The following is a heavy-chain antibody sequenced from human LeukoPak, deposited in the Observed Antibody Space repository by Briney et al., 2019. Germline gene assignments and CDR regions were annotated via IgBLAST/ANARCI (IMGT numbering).Heavy chain of an antibody. Sequence: PGGSLRLSCAASGFTFDDYGMSWVRQAPGKGLEWVSGINWNGGSTGYADSVKGRFTISRDNAKNSLYLQMNSLRAEDTAVYYCARDQGRYCSGGSCSLFDYWGQGTLVTVSS. V-gene: IGHV3-20*04. CDR3: ARDQGRYCSGGSCSLFDY. CDR1: GFTFDDYG. J-gene: IGHJ4*02. D-gene: IGHD2-15*01. CDR2: INWNGGST.